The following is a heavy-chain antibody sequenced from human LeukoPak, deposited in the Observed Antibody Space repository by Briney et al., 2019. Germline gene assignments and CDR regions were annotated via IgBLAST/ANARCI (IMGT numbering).Heavy chain of an antibody. J-gene: IGHJ4*02. D-gene: IGHD3-10*01. V-gene: IGHV1-46*01. CDR1: GYTFTSYY. Sequence: ASVKVSCKASGYTFTSYYVHWVRQAPGQGLEWMGIMNPSGGSTSYAQKFQGRVTMTRDTSTSTIYMELSSLRSEDTAVYYCARGGKYYYGSGSYWLNDYWGQGTLVTVSS. CDR3: ARGGKYYYGSGSYWLNDY. CDR2: MNPSGGST.